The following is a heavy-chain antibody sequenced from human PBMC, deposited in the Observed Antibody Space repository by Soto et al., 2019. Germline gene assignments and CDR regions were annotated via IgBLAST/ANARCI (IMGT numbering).Heavy chain of an antibody. CDR2: IYYSGSP. J-gene: IGHJ4*02. V-gene: IGHV4-39*01. Sequence: QLQLQESGPGLVKPSETLSLTCTVSGCSISGLTYNWGWIRQPPGQGLQWIGSIYYSGSPYYNPSLKGRVTLSVDTNKNHFSLRLTSVTAADTAVYYCERHTMTTVTTFDCWGQGALVTVSS. D-gene: IGHD4-17*01. CDR1: GCSISGLTYN. CDR3: ERHTMTTVTTFDC.